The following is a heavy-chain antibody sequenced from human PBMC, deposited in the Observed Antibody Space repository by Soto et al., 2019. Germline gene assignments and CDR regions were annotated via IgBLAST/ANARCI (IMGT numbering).Heavy chain of an antibody. CDR1: GFPFNTHG. CDR3: AQTATYDYVWGDYRYFFDH. J-gene: IGHJ4*02. Sequence: GGSLRLSCGASGFPFNTHGMAWVRQAPGKGLEWVSGISGGGDRTQYADGVKGRFTISRDNSKNTVDLQMTSLRAEDTATYYCAQTATYDYVWGDYRYFFDHWGQGAVVTVSS. V-gene: IGHV3-23*01. CDR2: ISGGGDRT. D-gene: IGHD3-16*02.